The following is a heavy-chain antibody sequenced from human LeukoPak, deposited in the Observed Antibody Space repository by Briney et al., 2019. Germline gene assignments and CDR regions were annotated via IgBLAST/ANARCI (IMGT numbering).Heavy chain of an antibody. CDR3: AKDQVHDYSNYDWFDP. J-gene: IGHJ5*02. V-gene: IGHV3-23*01. CDR2: ISGSGGST. CDR1: GFTFSSYG. Sequence: GGSLRLSCAASGFTFSSYGMSWVRQAPGKGLEWVSAISGSGGSTYYADSVKGRFTIYRDNSKNTLYLQMNSLRAEDTAVYYCAKDQVHDYSNYDWFDPWGQGTLVTVSS. D-gene: IGHD4-11*01.